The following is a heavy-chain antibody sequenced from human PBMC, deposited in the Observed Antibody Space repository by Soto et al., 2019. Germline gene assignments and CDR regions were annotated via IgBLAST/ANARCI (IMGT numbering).Heavy chain of an antibody. CDR1: GASISSYY. Sequence: QVQLRESGPGLVKPSETLSLTCTVSGASISSYYWSWIRQPPGKGLEWIGYIYYNGNTDYKPSLQSRVTISIEPSKSHFSLRLSSVTAADTAVYYCARDTGGSGGNGIDHWGQGTLVTVSS. J-gene: IGHJ4*02. CDR3: ARDTGGSGGNGIDH. D-gene: IGHD2-15*01. CDR2: IYYNGNT. V-gene: IGHV4-59*01.